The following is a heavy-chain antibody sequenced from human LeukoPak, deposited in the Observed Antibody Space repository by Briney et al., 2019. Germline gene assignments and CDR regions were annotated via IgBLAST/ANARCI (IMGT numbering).Heavy chain of an antibody. CDR1: GFTFSSYE. J-gene: IGHJ4*02. CDR2: ISSSGSTI. CDR3: ARNNYGDYESFDY. V-gene: IGHV3-48*03. Sequence: GGSLRLSRAASGFTFSSYEMNWVRQAPGKGLEWVSYISSSGSTIYYADSVKGRFTISRDNAKNSLYLQMNSLRAEDTAVYYCARNNYGDYESFDYWGQGTLVTVSS. D-gene: IGHD4-17*01.